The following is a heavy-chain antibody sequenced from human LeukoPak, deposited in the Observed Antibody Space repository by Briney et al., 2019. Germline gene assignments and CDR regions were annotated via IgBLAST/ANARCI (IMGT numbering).Heavy chain of an antibody. J-gene: IGHJ4*02. CDR1: GYTFTGYY. D-gene: IGHD4-23*01. CDR2: INPSSGGT. Sequence: ASVKVSCKASGYTFTGYYMHWVRQAPGQGLEWMGWINPSSGGTNYAQKVQGRVTMTRDTSISTAYMDLSRLRSDDTAVYYCAREIVGVGLRWTRCFDYWGQGTLVTVSS. V-gene: IGHV1-2*02. CDR3: AREIVGVGLRWTRCFDY.